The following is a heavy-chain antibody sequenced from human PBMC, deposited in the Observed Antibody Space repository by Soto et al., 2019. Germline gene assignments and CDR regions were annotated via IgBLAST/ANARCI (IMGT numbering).Heavy chain of an antibody. V-gene: IGHV1-8*01. CDR1: GYTFTSYD. J-gene: IGHJ4*02. Sequence: QVQLVQSGAEVKKPGASVKVSCKASGYTFTSYDINWVRQATGQGLEWMGWMNPNSGNTGYAQKFQGRVNMTRNASISTAYMELSSLRSEDTAVYYCARARVIGITMVRRVRRVEYYFDYWGQGTLVTVSS. D-gene: IGHD3-10*01. CDR3: ARARVIGITMVRRVRRVEYYFDY. CDR2: MNPNSGNT.